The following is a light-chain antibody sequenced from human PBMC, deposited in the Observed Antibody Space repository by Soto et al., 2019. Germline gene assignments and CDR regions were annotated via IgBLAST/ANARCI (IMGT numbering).Light chain of an antibody. CDR2: DVS. CDR3: SSYTSSSSYV. CDR1: SSDVGYYNY. Sequence: QSALTQPASVSGSPGQSITISCTGTSSDVGYYNYVSWYQQHPGKAPKLMIYDVSNRPSGVSNRFSGSKSGNTASLTISELQAEDEADYHCSSYTSSSSYVFGSGTKVTVL. J-gene: IGLJ1*01. V-gene: IGLV2-14*01.